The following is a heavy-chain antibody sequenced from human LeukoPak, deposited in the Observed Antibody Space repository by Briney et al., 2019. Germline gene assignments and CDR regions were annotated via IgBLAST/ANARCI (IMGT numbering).Heavy chain of an antibody. CDR1: GGSFSGYY. V-gene: IGHV4-34*01. Sequence: PSETLSLTCAVYGGSFSGYYWSWIRQPPGKGLEWIGEINHSGSTNYNPSLKSRVTISVDTSKNQFSLKLSSVTAADTAVYYCARHSISSGWYYFDYWGQGTLVTVSS. CDR3: ARHSISSGWYYFDY. J-gene: IGHJ4*02. CDR2: INHSGST. D-gene: IGHD6-19*01.